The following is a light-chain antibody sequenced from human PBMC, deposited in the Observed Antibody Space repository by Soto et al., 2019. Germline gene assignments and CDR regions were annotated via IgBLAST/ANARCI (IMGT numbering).Light chain of an antibody. J-gene: IGLJ3*02. CDR3: QSYDSSLSGWV. CDR2: GNS. V-gene: IGLV1-40*01. CDR1: SSNIGAGYD. Sequence: QPVLTQPPSVSGAPGQRVTISCTGSSSNIGAGYDVHWYQQLPGTAPKLLIYGNSNRPSGVPDRLSGSKSGTSASLAITGLQADDEADYYCQSYDSSLSGWVFGGGTQLTVL.